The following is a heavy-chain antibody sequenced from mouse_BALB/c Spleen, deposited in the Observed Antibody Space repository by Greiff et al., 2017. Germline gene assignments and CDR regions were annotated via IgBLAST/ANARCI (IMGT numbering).Heavy chain of an antibody. V-gene: IGHV5-6*01. J-gene: IGHJ4*01. Sequence: EVMLVESGGDLVKPGGSLKLSCAASGFTFSSYGMSWVRQTPDKRLEWVATISSGGSYTYYPDSVKGRFTISRDNAKNTLYLQMSSLKSEDTAMYYCARNYDYDRGYYAMDYWGQGTSVTVSS. D-gene: IGHD2-4*01. CDR2: ISSGGSYT. CDR1: GFTFSSYG. CDR3: ARNYDYDRGYYAMDY.